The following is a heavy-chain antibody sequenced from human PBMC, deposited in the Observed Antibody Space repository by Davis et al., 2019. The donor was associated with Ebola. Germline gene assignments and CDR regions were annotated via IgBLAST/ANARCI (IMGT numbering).Heavy chain of an antibody. D-gene: IGHD1-1*01. CDR1: GFAVTSSY. J-gene: IGHJ4*02. Sequence: LSLTCAASGFAVTSSYMNWVRQAPGKGLAWISTMFDGGTTYYADSVKGRFTITRDNSKNTLYLEMNSLRVEDTAVYYCARGVGTKRYYFGQWGQGTLVTVSS. CDR2: MFDGGTT. CDR3: ARGVGTKRYYFGQ. V-gene: IGHV3-53*01.